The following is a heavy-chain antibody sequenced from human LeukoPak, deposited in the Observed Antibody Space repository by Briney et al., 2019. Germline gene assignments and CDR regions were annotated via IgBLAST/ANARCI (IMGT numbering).Heavy chain of an antibody. D-gene: IGHD6-19*01. Sequence: PGGSLRLSCAASGFTFSSYGMSWVRQAPVKGLEWVSAISGSGGSTYYADSVKGRFTISRDNSKNTLYLQMNSLRAEDTAVYYCAKDPASYSSGWSGQNYWGQGTLVTVSS. CDR3: AKDPASYSSGWSGQNY. CDR2: ISGSGGST. J-gene: IGHJ4*02. V-gene: IGHV3-23*01. CDR1: GFTFSSYG.